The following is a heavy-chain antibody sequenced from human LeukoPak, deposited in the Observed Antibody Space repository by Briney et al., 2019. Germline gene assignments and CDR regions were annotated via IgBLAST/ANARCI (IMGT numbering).Heavy chain of an antibody. J-gene: IGHJ3*02. D-gene: IGHD1-1*01. CDR1: GFSLSTSGVR. CDR3: ARVLPGNDVCDI. V-gene: IGHV2-70*04. CDR2: IDWYDDK. Sequence: SGPTQVNPPQTLSLTSTFSGFSLSTSGVRGSWMRQPPGKAVAWLARIDWYDDKFYSTSLKTRHTLSKHTSKNQVALTMTNMDPVDTDVYYCARVLPGNDVCDIWGQGTSVTVPS.